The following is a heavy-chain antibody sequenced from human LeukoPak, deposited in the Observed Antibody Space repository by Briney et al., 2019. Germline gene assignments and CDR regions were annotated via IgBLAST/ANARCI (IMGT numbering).Heavy chain of an antibody. Sequence: ASVNVSCKASGYTFTGYYMHWVRQAPGQGLEWMGWINPNSGGTNYAQKFQGRVTMTRDTSISTAYMELSRLRSDDTAVYYCARVQIQLWFGFDYWGQGTLVTVSS. V-gene: IGHV1-2*02. CDR2: INPNSGGT. D-gene: IGHD5-18*01. J-gene: IGHJ4*02. CDR1: GYTFTGYY. CDR3: ARVQIQLWFGFDY.